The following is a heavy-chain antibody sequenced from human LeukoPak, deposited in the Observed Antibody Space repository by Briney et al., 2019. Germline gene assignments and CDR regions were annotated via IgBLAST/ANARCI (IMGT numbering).Heavy chain of an antibody. CDR3: ATPTPDYGGNSGYDFDY. D-gene: IGHD4-23*01. CDR2: FDPEDGET. J-gene: IGHJ4*02. CDR1: GYTLTELS. Sequence: ASVKVSCKVSGYTLTELSMHWVRQAPGKGLEWMGGFDPEDGETIYAQKFQGRVTMTEDTSTDTAYMELSSLRSEDTAVYYCATPTPDYGGNSGYDFDYWGQGTLVTVS. V-gene: IGHV1-24*01.